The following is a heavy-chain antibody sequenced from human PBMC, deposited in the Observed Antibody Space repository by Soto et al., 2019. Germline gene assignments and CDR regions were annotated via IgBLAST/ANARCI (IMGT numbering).Heavy chain of an antibody. D-gene: IGHD2-15*01. J-gene: IGHJ6*02. CDR3: ARDRALGGSTTRDYYYYYGMDV. V-gene: IGHV3-33*01. Sequence: PGGALRLACPASGFTFISYGMHWVRQAPGKGLEWVAVIWYDGINKYYADSVKGRFTISRDNSKNTLYLQMNSLRAEDTAVYYCARDRALGGSTTRDYYYYYGMDVWGQGTTVTVSS. CDR2: IWYDGINK. CDR1: GFTFISYG.